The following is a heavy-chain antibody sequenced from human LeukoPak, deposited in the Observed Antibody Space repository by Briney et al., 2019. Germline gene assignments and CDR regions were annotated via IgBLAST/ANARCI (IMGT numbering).Heavy chain of an antibody. J-gene: IGHJ5*02. CDR1: GFTFSSYA. CDR3: AKDPETTVVTPRWFDP. Sequence: GGSLRLSCAASGFTFSSYAISWVRQAPGKGLEWVSAISGSGGSTYYADSVKGRFTISRDNSKNTLYLQMNSLRAEDTAVYYCAKDPETTVVTPRWFDPWGQGTLVTVSS. V-gene: IGHV3-23*01. D-gene: IGHD4-23*01. CDR2: ISGSGGST.